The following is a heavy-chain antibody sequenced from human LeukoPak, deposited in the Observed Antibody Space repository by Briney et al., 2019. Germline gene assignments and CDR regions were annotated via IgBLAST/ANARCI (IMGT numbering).Heavy chain of an antibody. CDR1: GFTFSSYE. CDR3: TSLRRQYYYYMDI. V-gene: IGHV3-48*03. Sequence: PGGSLRLSCAASGFTFSSYEMNWVRQAPGKGLEWISYIGSSGFTIYYADSVKGRFIISRDNAKDSLFLQMNSLRPDDTAVYYCTSLRRQYYYYMDIWGKGTTVIVS. CDR2: IGSSGFTI. D-gene: IGHD4-11*01. J-gene: IGHJ6*03.